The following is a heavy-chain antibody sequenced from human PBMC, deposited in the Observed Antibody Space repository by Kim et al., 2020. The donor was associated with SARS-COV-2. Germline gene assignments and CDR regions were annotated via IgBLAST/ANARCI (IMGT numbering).Heavy chain of an antibody. CDR2: IWYDGSNK. CDR1: GFTFSSYA. J-gene: IGHJ4*02. Sequence: GGSLRLSCAASGFTFSSYAMHWVRQAPGKGLEWVAFIWYDGSNKYYADSVKGRFTISRDNSKNTLYLQMNSLRAEDTAVYYCAKDGNPQEYYFDYWGQGTLVTVSS. CDR3: AKDGNPQEYYFDY. D-gene: IGHD1-1*01. V-gene: IGHV3-30*02.